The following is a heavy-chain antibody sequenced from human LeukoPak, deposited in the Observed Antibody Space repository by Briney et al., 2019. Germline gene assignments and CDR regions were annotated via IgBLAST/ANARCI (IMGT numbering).Heavy chain of an antibody. V-gene: IGHV3-30-3*01. CDR3: ARETGSAVGSTDFDY. J-gene: IGHJ4*02. CDR2: ISYDGSNK. Sequence: PGGSLRLSCAASGFTFSNYAMHWVRQAPGKGLEWVAVISYDGSNKYYADSAKGRFTISRDNSKHTLYLQMNSLRAEDTAVYYCARETGSAVGSTDFDYWGQGTLVTVSS. D-gene: IGHD4-17*01. CDR1: GFTFSNYA.